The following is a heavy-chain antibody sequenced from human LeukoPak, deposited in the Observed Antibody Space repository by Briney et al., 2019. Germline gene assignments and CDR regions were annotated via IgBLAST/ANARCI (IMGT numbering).Heavy chain of an antibody. CDR2: ISSSSSYI. D-gene: IGHD3-3*01. CDR3: ARDPTDYDFWSGYSNNWFDP. CDR1: GFTFSSYS. J-gene: IGHJ5*02. Sequence: GGSLRLSCAASGFTFSSYSMNWVRQAPGKGLEWVSSISSSSSYIYYADSVKGRLTISRDNAKNSLYLQMNSLRAEDTAVYYCARDPTDYDFWSGYSNNWFDPWGQGTLVTVSS. V-gene: IGHV3-21*01.